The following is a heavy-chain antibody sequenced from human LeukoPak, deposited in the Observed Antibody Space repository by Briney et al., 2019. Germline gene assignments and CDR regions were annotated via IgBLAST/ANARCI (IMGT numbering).Heavy chain of an antibody. J-gene: IGHJ4*02. CDR3: ARDLYYYDSSGYYAPREFDY. V-gene: IGHV1-69*05. CDR2: IIPIFGTA. CDR1: GGTFSSYA. Sequence: GASVKVSCKASGGTFSSYAISWVRQAPGQGLEWMGRIIPIFGTANYAQKFQGRVTITTDESTSTAYMELSRLRSEDTAVYYCARDLYYYDSSGYYAPREFDYWGQGTLVTVSS. D-gene: IGHD3-22*01.